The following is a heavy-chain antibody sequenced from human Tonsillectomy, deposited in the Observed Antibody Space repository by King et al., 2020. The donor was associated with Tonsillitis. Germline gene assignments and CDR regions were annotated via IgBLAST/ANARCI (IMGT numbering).Heavy chain of an antibody. Sequence: VQLVESGGGLIQPGGSLRLSCSASGFTVSSNYMSWVRQAPGKGLEWVSVLYSGGSIYYADSVKGRFTISRDNSKNTRYLQSNSLRAEDTAVYYCARGRGYSGYHFDYWGQGTLVTVSS. V-gene: IGHV3-53*01. D-gene: IGHD5-12*01. CDR1: GFTVSSNY. CDR3: ARGRGYSGYHFDY. CDR2: LYSGGSI. J-gene: IGHJ4*02.